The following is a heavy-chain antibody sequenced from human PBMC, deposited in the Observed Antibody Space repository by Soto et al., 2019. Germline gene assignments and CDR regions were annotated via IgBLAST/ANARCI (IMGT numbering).Heavy chain of an antibody. J-gene: IGHJ4*02. D-gene: IGHD5-12*01. CDR3: ARLYLAATITSLYY. CDR1: GFTFSNYW. CDR2: IKKDGSEK. V-gene: IGHV3-7*01. Sequence: EVQLVESGGGLVQPGGSLRLSCAASGFTFSNYWLSWVRQAPGKGLEWVANIKKDGSEKYYVGSVVGRFTISRDNAENSLYLQMNSLRAEDTAVYYCARLYLAATITSLYYWGQGTLVTVSS.